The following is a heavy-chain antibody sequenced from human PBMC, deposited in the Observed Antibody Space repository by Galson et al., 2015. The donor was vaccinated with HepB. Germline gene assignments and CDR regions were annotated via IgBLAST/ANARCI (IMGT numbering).Heavy chain of an antibody. V-gene: IGHV3-23*01. CDR1: GFTFSSYA. J-gene: IGHJ6*02. Sequence: SLRLSCAASGFTFSSYAMSWVRQAPGKGLEWVSAISGSGGSTYYADSVKGRFTISRDNSKNTLYLQMNSLRAEDTAVYYCAKSGGSDYDFWSGYYEYYYYGMDVWGQGTTVTVSS. D-gene: IGHD3-3*01. CDR2: ISGSGGST. CDR3: AKSGGSDYDFWSGYYEYYYYGMDV.